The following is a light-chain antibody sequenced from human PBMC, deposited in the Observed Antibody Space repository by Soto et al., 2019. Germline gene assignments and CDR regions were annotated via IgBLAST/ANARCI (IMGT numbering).Light chain of an antibody. CDR3: QQSYSTLT. CDR2: AAS. Sequence: DIQMTQSPSSLSASVGDRVTITCRASQSISSYLNWYQQKPGKAPKLLIYAASSLQSRVPSRFSGSGSETDFTLTISSLQPEDFATYYCQQSYSTLTFGGGTKVEIK. J-gene: IGKJ4*01. V-gene: IGKV1-39*01. CDR1: QSISSY.